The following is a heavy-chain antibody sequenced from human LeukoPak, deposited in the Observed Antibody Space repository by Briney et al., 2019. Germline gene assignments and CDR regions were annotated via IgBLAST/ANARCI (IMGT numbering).Heavy chain of an antibody. V-gene: IGHV3-30*04. J-gene: IGHJ4*02. D-gene: IGHD2-15*01. CDR3: AVAATWDPQYDY. Sequence: GGSLRLSCAASGFTFSSYAMHWVRQAPGKRLEWVAVISYDGSNKYYADSVKGRFTISRDNSKNTLYLQMSSLRAEDTAVYYCAVAATWDPQYDYWGQGTLVTVSS. CDR1: GFTFSSYA. CDR2: ISYDGSNK.